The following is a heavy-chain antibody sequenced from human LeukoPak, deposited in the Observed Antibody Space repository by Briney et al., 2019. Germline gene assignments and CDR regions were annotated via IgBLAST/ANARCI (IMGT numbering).Heavy chain of an antibody. Sequence: SGGSLRLSCTASGFTLSSYEMSWIRQAPGKGLEWVSSIDYSGGDTHYADSVKGRFTISRDNSKNTLYLQMNSLRAEDTAVYYCAKDLTPYFENWFDPWGQGTLVTVSS. CDR1: GFTLSSYE. D-gene: IGHD2/OR15-2a*01. V-gene: IGHV3-23*01. J-gene: IGHJ5*02. CDR2: IDYSGGDT. CDR3: AKDLTPYFENWFDP.